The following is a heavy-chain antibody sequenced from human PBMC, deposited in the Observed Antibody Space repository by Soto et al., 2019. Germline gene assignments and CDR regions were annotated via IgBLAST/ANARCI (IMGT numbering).Heavy chain of an antibody. CDR2: IGAADDP. V-gene: IGHV3-13*05. J-gene: IGHJ6*02. D-gene: IGHD2-15*01. CDR1: GFTFSAYD. Sequence: PGGSLRLSCAASGFTFSAYDMHWVRQTTGKGLEWVSAIGAADDPYYLGSVKGRFTISRENAKNSLYLRMNSLRAEDTAVYYCARAYSGRLPRRADYYFAMDVWGQGTTVTVSS. CDR3: ARAYSGRLPRRADYYFAMDV.